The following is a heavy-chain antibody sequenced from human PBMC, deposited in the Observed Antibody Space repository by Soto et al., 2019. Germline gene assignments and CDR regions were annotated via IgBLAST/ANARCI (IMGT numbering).Heavy chain of an antibody. Sequence: QVQLVQSGAEVRKPGASVRLSCETSGYNFNQYYIHWVRQAPGQGLEWMGIINLRGGTTEYAHKFPGRVTVTGDTSTSTAYMQLSSLRSADTAVYFCARGPDDSDVPRWDYWGQGTLVPVSS. CDR1: GYNFNQYY. V-gene: IGHV1-46*02. J-gene: IGHJ4*02. CDR3: ARGPDDSDVPRWDY. D-gene: IGHD4-17*01. CDR2: INLRGGTT.